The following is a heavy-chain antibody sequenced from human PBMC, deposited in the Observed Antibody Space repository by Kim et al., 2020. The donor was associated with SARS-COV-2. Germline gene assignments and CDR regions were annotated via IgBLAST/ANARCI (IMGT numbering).Heavy chain of an antibody. D-gene: IGHD3-3*01. J-gene: IGHJ4*02. V-gene: IGHV3-15*01. Sequence: APVKGRFTISRDDSKNTLYLQMNSLKTEDTAVYYCTTSGTITIFGVVIDYWGQGTLVTVSS. CDR3: TTSGTITIFGVVIDY.